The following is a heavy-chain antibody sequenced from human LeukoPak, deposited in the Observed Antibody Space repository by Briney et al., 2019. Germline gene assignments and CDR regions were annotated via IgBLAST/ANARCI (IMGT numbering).Heavy chain of an antibody. J-gene: IGHJ6*04. V-gene: IGHV3-48*03. CDR1: GFTFSSYE. Sequence: PGGSLRLSCAASGFTFSSYEMNWVRQAPGKGLEWVSYISSSGSTIYYADSVKGRFTISRDNARNSLYLQMNSLRAEDTAVYYCAELGITMIGGVWGRGTTVTVSS. CDR3: AELGITMIGGV. CDR2: ISSSGSTI. D-gene: IGHD3-10*02.